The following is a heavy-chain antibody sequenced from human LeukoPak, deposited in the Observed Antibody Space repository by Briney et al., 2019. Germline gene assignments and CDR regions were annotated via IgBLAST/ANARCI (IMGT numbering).Heavy chain of an antibody. CDR3: ARAARPYTWFDP. D-gene: IGHD6-6*01. V-gene: IGHV4-59*11. CDR2: IYYSGST. Sequence: SETLSLTCTVSGGSISSHYWSWIRRPPGKGLEWIGYIYYSGSTNYNPSLKSRVTISVDTSKNQFSLQLSSVTAADTAVFYCARAARPYTWFDPWGQGTLVTVSS. CDR1: GGSISSHY. J-gene: IGHJ5*02.